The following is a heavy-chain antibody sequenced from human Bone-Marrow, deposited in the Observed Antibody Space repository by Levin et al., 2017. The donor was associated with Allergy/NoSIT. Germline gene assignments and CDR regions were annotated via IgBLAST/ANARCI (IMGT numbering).Heavy chain of an antibody. CDR1: GFPFSGYW. D-gene: IGHD5-18*01. V-gene: IGHV3-74*01. CDR2: INNDATDT. Sequence: GGSLRLSCATSGFPFSGYWMHWVRQAPGKGLVWVARINNDATDTNYADSVRGRFTISRDNAEGTVYLQMNSLRAEDTAVYYCARTLTAFDYWGQGTLVTVSS. J-gene: IGHJ4*02. CDR3: ARTLTAFDY.